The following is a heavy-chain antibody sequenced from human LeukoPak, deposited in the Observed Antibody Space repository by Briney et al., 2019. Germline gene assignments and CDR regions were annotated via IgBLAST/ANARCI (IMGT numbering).Heavy chain of an antibody. V-gene: IGHV6-1*01. Sequence: SQTLSLTCVISGDSVSSNSVAWNWIRQSPSRGLEWLGRTYYRSKWYNDYALSVKSRITINPDTSKNQFSLQLNSVTPEDTAVYHCARGLLGPTRHFDYWGQGTLVTVSS. J-gene: IGHJ4*02. D-gene: IGHD1-26*01. CDR1: GDSVSSNSVA. CDR3: ARGLLGPTRHFDY. CDR2: TYYRSKWYN.